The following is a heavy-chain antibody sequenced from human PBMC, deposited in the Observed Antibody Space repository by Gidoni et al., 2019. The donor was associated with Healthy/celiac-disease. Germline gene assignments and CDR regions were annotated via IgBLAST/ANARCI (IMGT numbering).Heavy chain of an antibody. CDR3: ASINCSGGSCYWDYYYYGMDV. J-gene: IGHJ6*02. V-gene: IGHV3-48*02. CDR1: GFTSGSYS. CDR2: ISSSSSTI. D-gene: IGHD2-15*01. Sequence: EVQLVESGGGLVQPGGSLSLPCAPSGFTSGSYSMNCIRQAPGKGLEWVSYISSSSSTIYYADSVKGRFTISRDNAKNSLYLQMNSLRDEDTAVYYCASINCSGGSCYWDYYYYGMDVWGQGTTVTVSS.